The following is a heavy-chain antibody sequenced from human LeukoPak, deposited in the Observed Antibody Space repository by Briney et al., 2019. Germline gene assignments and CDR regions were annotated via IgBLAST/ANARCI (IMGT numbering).Heavy chain of an antibody. CDR3: ARGGVDYGDQTRVYYYYYYGMDV. CDR2: IIPIFGTA. CDR1: GGTFSSYA. D-gene: IGHD4-17*01. V-gene: IGHV1-69*13. J-gene: IGHJ6*02. Sequence: ASVRVSCKASGGTFSSYAISWVRQAPGQGLEWMGGIIPIFGTANYAQKFQGRVTITADESTSTAYMELSSLRSEDTAVYYCARGGVDYGDQTRVYYYYYYGMDVWGQGTTVTVSS.